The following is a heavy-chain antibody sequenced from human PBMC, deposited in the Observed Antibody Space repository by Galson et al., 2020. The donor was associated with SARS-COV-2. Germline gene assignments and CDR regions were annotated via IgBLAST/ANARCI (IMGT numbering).Heavy chain of an antibody. D-gene: IGHD5-18*01. CDR2: IDWDDDK. Sequence: SGPTLVKPTQTLTLTCTISGFSLSTRGVSVSWVRQPPGRALEWVALIDWDDDKYYSTSLKTRLTISKDTSKNQVVLTMTNIDPVDTATYYCARSRNGYSHFDYWGQGTLVTVFS. J-gene: IGHJ4*02. CDR3: ARSRNGYSHFDY. V-gene: IGHV2-70*20. CDR1: GFSLSTRGVS.